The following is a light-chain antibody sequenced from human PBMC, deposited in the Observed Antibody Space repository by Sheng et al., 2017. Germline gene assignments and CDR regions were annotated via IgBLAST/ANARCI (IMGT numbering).Light chain of an antibody. J-gene: IGLJ3*02. Sequence: QSALTQPPSVSGSAGQSVTIPCTGSSSDIGNYDRVSWYQQSPGTAPKLLISEVKNRPSGVPNRFSGSKSGNTASLTISGLQAEDEADYYCSSYTGTTNVVTFGGGTRLTVL. CDR2: EVK. CDR3: SSYTGTTNVVT. V-gene: IGLV2-18*02. CDR1: SSDIGNYDR.